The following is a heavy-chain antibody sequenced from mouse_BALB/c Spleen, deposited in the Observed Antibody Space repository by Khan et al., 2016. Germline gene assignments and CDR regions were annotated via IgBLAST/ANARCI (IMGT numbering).Heavy chain of an antibody. V-gene: IGHV3-2*02. CDR1: GYSITSDYA. D-gene: IGHD1-2*01. J-gene: IGHJ2*01. Sequence: EVQLLESGPGLVKPSQSLSLTCTVTGYSITSDYAWNWIRQFPGNKLEWMGYISYSGSTSYNPSLKSRISITRDTSKNQFFLQLNSVTTEDTATYYCAREGITTATTPFDYWGQGTTLTVSS. CDR2: ISYSGST. CDR3: AREGITTATTPFDY.